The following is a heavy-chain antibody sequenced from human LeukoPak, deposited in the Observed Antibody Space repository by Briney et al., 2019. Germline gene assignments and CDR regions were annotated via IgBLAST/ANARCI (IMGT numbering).Heavy chain of an antibody. CDR3: ARLMWSSSDAFGI. CDR2: IYYSGST. D-gene: IGHD1-26*01. CDR1: GGSISSYY. V-gene: IGHV4-59*08. Sequence: PSETLSLTCTVSGGSISSYYWSWIRQPPGKGLEWIGYIYYSGSTNYNPSLKSRVTISVDTSKNQFSLKLSSVTAADTAVYYCARLMWSSSDAFGIWGQGTMVTVSS. J-gene: IGHJ3*02.